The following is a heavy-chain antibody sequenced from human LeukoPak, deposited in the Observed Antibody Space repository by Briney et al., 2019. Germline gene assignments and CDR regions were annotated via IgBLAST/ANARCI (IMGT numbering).Heavy chain of an antibody. J-gene: IGHJ4*02. V-gene: IGHV3-23*01. CDR1: GFTFSSSA. CDR3: ARGVAVAGMLD. Sequence: GGSLRLSCAASGFTFSSSAMSWVRQAPGKGLEWVSAISNNGGYTYYADSVQGRFTISRDNSKSTLCLQMNSLRAEDTAVYYCARGVAVAGMLDWGQGTLVTVSS. D-gene: IGHD6-19*01. CDR2: ISNNGGYT.